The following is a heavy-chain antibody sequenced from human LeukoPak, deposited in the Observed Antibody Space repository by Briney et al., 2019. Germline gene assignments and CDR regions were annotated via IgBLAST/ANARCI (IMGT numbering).Heavy chain of an antibody. D-gene: IGHD5-12*01. V-gene: IGHV4-4*02. J-gene: IGHJ4*02. Sequence: PSGTLSLTCAVSGVSISSSNWWHWVRQPPGKGLEWIGEIYHSGSTNYNPSLKSRVTISVDTSKNQFSLKLRSVTAADTAVYYCARSQMKWLWGQGTLVTVSS. CDR3: ARSQMKWL. CDR1: GVSISSSNW. CDR2: IYHSGST.